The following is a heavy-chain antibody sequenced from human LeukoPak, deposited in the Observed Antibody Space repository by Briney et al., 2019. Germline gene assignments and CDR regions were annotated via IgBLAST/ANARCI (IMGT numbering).Heavy chain of an antibody. CDR3: ARDSGKGNAFDI. CDR2: IKQDGSEK. V-gene: IGHV3-7*01. D-gene: IGHD6-25*01. CDR1: GFTFSSYW. J-gene: IGHJ3*02. Sequence: GGSLRLSCAASGFTFSSYWMSCVRQAPGKGLEWVANIKQDGSEKYFVDSVKGRFTISRDNAKNSLYLQMNSLRAEDTAVYYCARDSGKGNAFDIWGQGTMVTVSS.